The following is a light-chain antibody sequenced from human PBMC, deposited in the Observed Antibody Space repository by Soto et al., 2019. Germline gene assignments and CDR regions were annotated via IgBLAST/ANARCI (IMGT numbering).Light chain of an antibody. CDR3: QQTHTFPWT. CDR1: QDITTY. Sequence: DTQMNQSPSSLSASVGDIIAITFQASQDITTYLNWYQQKPGKAPKLLIYGASKLEIGAPSRFSGSGSGTDFSLTIYSLQPEDFGTYYCQQTHTFPWTFGQGTRWIS. CDR2: GAS. J-gene: IGKJ1*01. V-gene: IGKV1-33*01.